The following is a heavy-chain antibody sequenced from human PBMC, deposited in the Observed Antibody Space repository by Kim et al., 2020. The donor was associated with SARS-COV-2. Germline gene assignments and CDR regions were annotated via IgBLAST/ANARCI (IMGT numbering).Heavy chain of an antibody. CDR3: ARGVHSSGWHRADYFDY. V-gene: IGHV1-3*01. CDR1: GYTFTSYA. D-gene: IGHD6-19*01. J-gene: IGHJ4*02. CDR2: INAGNGNT. Sequence: ASVKVSCKASGYTFTSYAMHWVRQAPGQRLEWMGWINAGNGNTKYSQKFQGRVTITRDTSASTAYMELSSLRSEDTAVYYCARGVHSSGWHRADYFDYWGQGTLVTVSS.